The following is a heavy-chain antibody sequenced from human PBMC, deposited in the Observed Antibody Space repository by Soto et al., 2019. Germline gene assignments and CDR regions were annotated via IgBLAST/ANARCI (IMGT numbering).Heavy chain of an antibody. D-gene: IGHD2-2*01. V-gene: IGHV5-51*01. CDR1: GYSFTSYW. CDR2: IYPGDSDT. J-gene: IGHJ5*02. Sequence: PGESLKISCTGVGYSFTSYWIGWVRQMPGKGLEWMGIIYPGDSDTRYSPSFQGQVTISADKSITTAYLQWSSLKASDTAMYYCARGYCTTTICDPWFDPWGQATLVTVSS. CDR3: ARGYCTTTICDPWFDP.